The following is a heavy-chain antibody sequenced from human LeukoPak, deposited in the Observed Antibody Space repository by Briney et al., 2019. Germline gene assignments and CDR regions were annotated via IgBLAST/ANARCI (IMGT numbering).Heavy chain of an antibody. V-gene: IGHV4-59*08. CDR3: ARNPRGYSYGFYYDFDY. Sequence: SETLSLTCAVYGGSFSGYYWSWIRQPPGKGLEWIGYIYYSGSTNYNPSLKSRVTISVDTSKNQFSLKLSSVTAADTAVYYCARNPRGYSYGFYYDFDYWGQGTLVTVSS. CDR2: IYYSGST. D-gene: IGHD5-18*01. J-gene: IGHJ4*02. CDR1: GGSFSGYY.